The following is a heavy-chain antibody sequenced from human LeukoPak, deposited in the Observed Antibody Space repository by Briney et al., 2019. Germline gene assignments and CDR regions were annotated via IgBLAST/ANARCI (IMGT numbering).Heavy chain of an antibody. CDR3: TTGAWIQLWLADY. D-gene: IGHD5-18*01. J-gene: IGHJ4*02. CDR1: GFTFSSYW. V-gene: IGHV3-15*01. CDR2: IKSKTDGGTT. Sequence: GGSLRLSCAASGFTFSSYWMSWVRQAPGKGLEWVGLIKSKTDGGTTDYAAPVKGRFTISRDDSKTTLYLQMNSLKAEDTAVYYCTTGAWIQLWLADYWGRGTLVTVSS.